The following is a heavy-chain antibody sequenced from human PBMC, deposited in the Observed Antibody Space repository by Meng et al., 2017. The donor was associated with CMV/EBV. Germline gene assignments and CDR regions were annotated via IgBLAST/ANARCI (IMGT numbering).Heavy chain of an antibody. CDR2: IRSKANSYAT. Sequence: GESLKISCAASGFTFSGSAMHWVRQASGKGLEWVGRIRSKANSYATAYAASVKGRFTISGDDSKNTAYLQMNSLKTEDTAVYYCTSGGVVVPAARDDEYYYYYGMDVWGQGTTVTVSS. V-gene: IGHV3-73*01. J-gene: IGHJ6*02. D-gene: IGHD2-2*01. CDR3: TSGGVVVPAARDDEYYYYYGMDV. CDR1: GFTFSGSA.